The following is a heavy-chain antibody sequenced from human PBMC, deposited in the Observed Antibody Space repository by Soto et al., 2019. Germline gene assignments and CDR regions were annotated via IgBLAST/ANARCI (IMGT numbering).Heavy chain of an antibody. J-gene: IGHJ6*02. CDR1: GGTFSSYA. D-gene: IGHD2-2*01. CDR2: IIPIFGTA. CDR3: ARDSQIVVVPAAMGTYYYYGMDV. Sequence: SVKVSCKASGGTFSSYAISWVRQAPGQGLEWMGGIIPIFGTANYAQKFQGRVTITADESTSTAYMELSSLRSEDTAVYYCARDSQIVVVPAAMGTYYYYGMDVWGQGTTVTVSS. V-gene: IGHV1-69*13.